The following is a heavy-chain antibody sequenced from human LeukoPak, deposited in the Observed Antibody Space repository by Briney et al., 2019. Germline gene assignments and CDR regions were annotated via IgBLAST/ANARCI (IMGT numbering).Heavy chain of an antibody. Sequence: PSETLSLTCAVYGGSFSGYYWSWIRQPPGKGLEWIGEINHSGSTNYNPSLKSRVTISVDTSKNQFSLKLSSVTAADTAVYYCARVLRRITIFGVVTSWFDPWGQGTLVTVSS. CDR1: GGSFSGYY. CDR2: INHSGST. V-gene: IGHV4-34*01. D-gene: IGHD3-3*01. CDR3: ARVLRRITIFGVVTSWFDP. J-gene: IGHJ5*02.